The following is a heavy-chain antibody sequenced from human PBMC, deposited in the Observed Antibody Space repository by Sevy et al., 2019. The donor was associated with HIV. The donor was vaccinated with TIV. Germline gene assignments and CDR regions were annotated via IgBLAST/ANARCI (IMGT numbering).Heavy chain of an antibody. Sequence: SGFLRLSCAASGFTFSDYYMSWIRQAPGKGLEWVSYISSSGSTIYYADSVKGRFTISRVNAKNSLYLQMNSLRAEDTAVHYCARDDGTTCVDYWGQGTLVIVSS. J-gene: IGHJ4*02. CDR1: GFTFSDYY. D-gene: IGHD1-1*01. V-gene: IGHV3-11*01. CDR3: ARDDGTTCVDY. CDR2: ISSSGSTI.